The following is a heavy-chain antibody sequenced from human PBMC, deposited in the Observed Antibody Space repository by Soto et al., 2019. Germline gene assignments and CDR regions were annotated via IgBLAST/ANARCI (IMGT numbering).Heavy chain of an antibody. J-gene: IGHJ4*02. V-gene: IGHV4-31*03. Sequence: PSETLSLTCTVSGGSIYTGGFYWSLIRQLPGKGLEWLGYIYYTGSTQYTPSLKSRLSISTDTSDNQFSLRLNSVTAADTAVYYCATSLVTSRARVDYWGQGTPVTVSS. D-gene: IGHD1-26*01. CDR2: IYYTGST. CDR1: GGSIYTGGFY. CDR3: ATSLVTSRARVDY.